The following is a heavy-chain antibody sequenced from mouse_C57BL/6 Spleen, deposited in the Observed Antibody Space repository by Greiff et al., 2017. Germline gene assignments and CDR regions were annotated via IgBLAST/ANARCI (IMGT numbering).Heavy chain of an antibody. CDR2: LHPNSGSP. CDR1: GYTFTSYS. D-gene: IGHD1-1*01. V-gene: IGHV1-64*01. CDR3: ARERIRKVVATSFDD. Sequence: QVQLQQSGPELVKPGVSVKLSCKASGYTFTSYSMHWVKQRPAQGLEWIGMLHPNSGSPNYTEKFKGKATLTVDKSSSTAYMELSSLTSEDSAVYYCARERIRKVVATSFDDWGKGTTVTVSS. J-gene: IGHJ2*01.